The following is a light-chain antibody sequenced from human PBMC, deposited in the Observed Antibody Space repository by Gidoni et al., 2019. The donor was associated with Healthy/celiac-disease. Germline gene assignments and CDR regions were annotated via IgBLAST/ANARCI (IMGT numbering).Light chain of an antibody. CDR3: QQYYSTPLT. CDR1: QSVLYSSNNKNY. CDR2: WAS. Sequence: VMTQSPDSLAVSLGERATINCKSSQSVLYSSNNKNYLAWYQQKPGQPPKLLIYWASTRESGVPDRFSGSGSGTEFTLTISSLQAEDVAVYYCQQYYSTPLTFGGXTKVEIK. J-gene: IGKJ4*01. V-gene: IGKV4-1*01.